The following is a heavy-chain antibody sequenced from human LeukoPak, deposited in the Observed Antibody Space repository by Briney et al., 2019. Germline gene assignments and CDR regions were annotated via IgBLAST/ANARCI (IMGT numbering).Heavy chain of an antibody. V-gene: IGHV3-30-3*01. D-gene: IGHD6-13*01. CDR2: ISYDGSNK. Sequence: PGGSLRLSCAASGFTFSSYAMHWVRQAPGKGLEWVALISYDGSNKYYADSVKGRFTISRDNSKNTLYLQVNSLRAEDTAVYFCAKGGSRHADYWGQGTLVIVSS. CDR1: GFTFSSYA. CDR3: AKGGSRHADY. J-gene: IGHJ4*02.